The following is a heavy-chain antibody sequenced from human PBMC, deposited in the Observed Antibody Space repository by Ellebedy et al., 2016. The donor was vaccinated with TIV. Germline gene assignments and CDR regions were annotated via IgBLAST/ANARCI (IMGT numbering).Heavy chain of an antibody. CDR1: GFTFSSYG. Sequence: GESLKISCEVSGFTFSSYGMHWVRQAPGKGLGWVAHISDTGRTKDYTDSVRGRFNISRDDSKSTLYLHMTSLRPDDTATYYCAKIWGRIEWGQGTLVIVSS. D-gene: IGHD3-16*01. CDR2: ISDTGRTK. CDR3: AKIWGRIE. J-gene: IGHJ4*02. V-gene: IGHV3-30*18.